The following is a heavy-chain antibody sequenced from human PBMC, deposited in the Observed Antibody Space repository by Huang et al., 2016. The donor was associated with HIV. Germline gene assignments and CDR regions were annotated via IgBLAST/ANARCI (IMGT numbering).Heavy chain of an antibody. J-gene: IGHJ4*02. CDR3: AGARGYYDSSVSYYFDY. CDR2: IMPIYGTA. CDR1: GGTFSSYA. Sequence: QVQLVQSGAEVKKPGSSVKVSCKASGGTFSSYAISWVRQAPGQGLEWRGGIMPIYGTANYAQKFQGRVTITADESTSTAYMELSSLRSEDTAVYYCAGARGYYDSSVSYYFDYWGQGTLVTVSS. V-gene: IGHV1-69*13. D-gene: IGHD3-22*01.